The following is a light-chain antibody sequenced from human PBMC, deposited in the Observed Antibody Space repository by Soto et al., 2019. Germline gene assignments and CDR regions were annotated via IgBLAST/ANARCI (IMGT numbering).Light chain of an antibody. Sequence: EIVVTQSPATLSVSPGERVTLSCRASQSVSSSLAWYQQRPGQAPRLLIYDTSTRAAGIAARFSGSGSGTEFTLTISSLQPEDFAVYYCQQSYSAPVTFGQGTKLEF. CDR3: QQSYSAPVT. V-gene: IGKV3-15*01. J-gene: IGKJ2*01. CDR1: QSVSSS. CDR2: DTS.